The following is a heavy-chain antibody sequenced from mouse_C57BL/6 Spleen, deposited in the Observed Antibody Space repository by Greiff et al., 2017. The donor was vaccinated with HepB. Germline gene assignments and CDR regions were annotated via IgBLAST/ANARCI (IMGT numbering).Heavy chain of an antibody. D-gene: IGHD3-2*02. CDR1: GYAFSSSW. J-gene: IGHJ2*01. CDR2: IYPGDGDT. CDR3: AREGTAQALDY. Sequence: LVESGPELVKPGASVKISCKASGYAFSSSWMNWVKQRPGKGLEWIGRIYPGDGDTNYNGKFKGKATLTADKSSSTAYMQLSSLTSEDSAVYFCAREGTAQALDYWGQGTTLTVSS. V-gene: IGHV1-82*01.